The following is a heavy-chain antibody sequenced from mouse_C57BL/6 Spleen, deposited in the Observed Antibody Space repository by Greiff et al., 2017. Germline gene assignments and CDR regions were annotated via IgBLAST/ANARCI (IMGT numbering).Heavy chain of an antibody. CDR1: GYTFTSYW. Sequence: QVQLQQPGAELVMPGASVKLSCKASGYTFTSYWMHWVKQRPGQGLEWIGEIDPSDSYTNYNQKFKGKSTLTVDKSSSTAYMQFSSLTSEDSAVYYCARGFYYGNLFDYWGQGTTLTVSS. CDR3: ARGFYYGNLFDY. V-gene: IGHV1-69*01. CDR2: IDPSDSYT. J-gene: IGHJ2*01. D-gene: IGHD2-1*01.